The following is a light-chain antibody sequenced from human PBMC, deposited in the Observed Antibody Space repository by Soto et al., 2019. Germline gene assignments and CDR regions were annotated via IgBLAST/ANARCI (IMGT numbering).Light chain of an antibody. Sequence: DIVMTQSPLSLSVTPGEPASISCRSSQSLLRSNGYNYLDWYLQKPGQSPQLLIYLGSNRASGVHDSFSGSGSGTVFTLKISSVGAEDVGVYSCMKSLQSLFTFGPGTKVEIK. CDR1: QSLLRSNGYNY. CDR3: MKSLQSLFT. V-gene: IGKV2-28*01. CDR2: LGS. J-gene: IGKJ3*01.